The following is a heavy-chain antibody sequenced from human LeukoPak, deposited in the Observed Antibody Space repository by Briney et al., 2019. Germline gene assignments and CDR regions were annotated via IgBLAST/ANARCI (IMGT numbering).Heavy chain of an antibody. CDR2: ISGSGGST. V-gene: IGHV3-23*01. J-gene: IGHJ4*02. D-gene: IGHD3-3*01. CDR1: GFTFSSYA. Sequence: GGSLRLSCAASGFTFSSYAMSWVRQAPGKGLEWVSAISGSGGSTYYADSVKGRFTISRDNSKNTLFLQMNSLRAEDTAVYYCAKVGDFWSGYYLIGYFDYWGQGTLVTVSS. CDR3: AKVGDFWSGYYLIGYFDY.